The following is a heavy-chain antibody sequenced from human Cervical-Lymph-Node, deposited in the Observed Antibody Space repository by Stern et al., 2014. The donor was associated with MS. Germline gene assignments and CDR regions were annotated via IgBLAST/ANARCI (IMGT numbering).Heavy chain of an antibody. CDR3: ARGSGTAYDLRGDY. J-gene: IGHJ4*01. CDR1: GYIFTVYY. D-gene: IGHD3-3*01. Sequence: VQLVESGAEARAPGASMKVSCKASGYIFTVYYLHWVRQAPGQGLEWLGWINPNSGGTNYAQNFQGRVTMTRDTSISTAYMELRWLGSADTAVYYCARGSGTAYDLRGDYWGQGTLVTVSS. V-gene: IGHV1-2*02. CDR2: INPNSGGT.